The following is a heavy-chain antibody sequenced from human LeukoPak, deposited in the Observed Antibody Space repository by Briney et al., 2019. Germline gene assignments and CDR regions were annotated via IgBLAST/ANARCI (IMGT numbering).Heavy chain of an antibody. J-gene: IGHJ4*02. CDR3: ARDGGFYYGLGSPYFDY. Sequence: SETLSLTCTVSSGSLSSGIHYWSWIRQRPGEGLERIGNINYSGSTYYNPSLKSRVTISVDTSKSQFSLKLSSVTAADTAVYSCARDGGFYYGLGSPYFDYWGQGALVTVSS. D-gene: IGHD3-10*01. V-gene: IGHV4-31*03. CDR1: SGSLSSGIHY. CDR2: INYSGST.